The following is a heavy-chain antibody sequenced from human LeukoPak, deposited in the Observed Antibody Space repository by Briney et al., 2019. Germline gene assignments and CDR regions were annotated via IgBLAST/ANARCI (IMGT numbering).Heavy chain of an antibody. D-gene: IGHD3-9*01. CDR2: IYYSGST. Sequence: PSETLSLTCTVSGGSISGSSYYWSWIRQPPGKGLEWIGYIYYSGSTDSNPSLKSRVTISVDTSKNQFSLKLRSVTAADTAVYYCARRPRNDILTGTPFDYWGQGILVTVSS. V-gene: IGHV4-61*01. CDR1: GGSISGSSYY. J-gene: IGHJ4*02. CDR3: ARRPRNDILTGTPFDY.